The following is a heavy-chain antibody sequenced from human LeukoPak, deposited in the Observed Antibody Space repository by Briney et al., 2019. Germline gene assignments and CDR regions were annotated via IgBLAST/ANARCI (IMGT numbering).Heavy chain of an antibody. D-gene: IGHD4-17*01. CDR2: IIPIFGTT. Sequence: GASVKVSCKASGGTFSNYAISWVRQAPGQGLEWMGGIIPIFGTTNYAQTFQGRVTITADKSTSTAYMELSSLRAEDTAVYYCARVVDHDYGDYYLDYWGQGTLVTVSS. CDR3: ARVVDHDYGDYYLDY. J-gene: IGHJ4*02. CDR1: GGTFSNYA. V-gene: IGHV1-69*06.